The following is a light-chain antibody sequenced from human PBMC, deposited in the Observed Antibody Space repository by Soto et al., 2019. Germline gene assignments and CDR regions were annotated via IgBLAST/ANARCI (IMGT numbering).Light chain of an antibody. CDR2: EVN. V-gene: IGLV2-8*01. CDR1: SSDVGGYKY. J-gene: IGLJ1*01. CDR3: SSYAGINNLGV. Sequence: QSALTQPPSASVSPGQSVTISCTGTSSDVGGYKYVSWYQQHPGKAPKLMIFEVNKRPSGVPDRFSGSKSGNTASLTVSGLQAEDDADYYCSSYAGINNLGVFGTGTKVTVL.